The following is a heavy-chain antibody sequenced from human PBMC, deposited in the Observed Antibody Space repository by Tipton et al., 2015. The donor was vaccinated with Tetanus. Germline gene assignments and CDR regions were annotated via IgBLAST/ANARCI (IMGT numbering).Heavy chain of an antibody. D-gene: IGHD6-19*01. J-gene: IGHJ4*02. Sequence: LRLSCAVYGGTFNNYFWTWIRQPPGKGLEWIGEINYDGSTNYSPSLKSRVTLSLDTTKKQVSLKLSSVTAADTAVYFCAKSDGAQTSGWYPSLYFDFWGQGTLVTVSP. CDR2: INYDGST. CDR1: GGTFNNYF. V-gene: IGHV4-34*08. CDR3: AKSDGAQTSGWYPSLYFDF.